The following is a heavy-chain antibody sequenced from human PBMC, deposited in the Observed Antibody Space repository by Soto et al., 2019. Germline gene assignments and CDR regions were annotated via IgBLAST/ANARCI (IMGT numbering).Heavy chain of an antibody. D-gene: IGHD3-3*01. J-gene: IGHJ4*02. CDR2: IYHSGST. V-gene: IGHV4-30-2*01. CDR1: GGSISSGGYS. Sequence: SETLSLTCAVSGGSISSGGYSWSWIRQPPGKGLEWIGYIYHSGSTYYNPSLKGRVTISLDTSKNQFSLRLNSVTAADTAVYYCARSSIKPQVFMYPFDSWSQGTLVTVSS. CDR3: ARSSIKPQVFMYPFDS.